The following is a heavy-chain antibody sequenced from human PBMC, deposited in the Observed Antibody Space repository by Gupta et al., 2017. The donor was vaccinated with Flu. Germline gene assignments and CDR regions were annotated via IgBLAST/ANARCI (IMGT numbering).Heavy chain of an antibody. J-gene: IGHJ4*02. CDR3: ARDNYYDSSGHHYYFDY. Sequence: EVQLVESGGGLVQPGGSLRLPCAASGFTFSSYWMHWVRQAPGKGLVWVSRINSDGSSTSYADSVKGRFTISRDNAKNTLYLQMNSLRAEDTAVYYCARDNYYDSSGHHYYFDYWGQGTLVTVSS. CDR2: INSDGSST. CDR1: GFTFSSYW. V-gene: IGHV3-74*01. D-gene: IGHD3-22*01.